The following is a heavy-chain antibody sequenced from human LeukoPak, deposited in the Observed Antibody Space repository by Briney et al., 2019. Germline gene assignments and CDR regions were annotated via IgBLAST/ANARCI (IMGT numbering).Heavy chain of an antibody. Sequence: ASVKVSCKASGYTFTDYYMRWVRQAPGQGLEWMGWINPNSGGTNYAQKFQGRVTMTRDTSISTAYMELSRLRSDDTAVYYCARGPAAIPARFDPWGQGTLVTVSS. CDR2: INPNSGGT. V-gene: IGHV1-2*02. CDR1: GYTFTDYY. CDR3: ARGPAAIPARFDP. J-gene: IGHJ5*02. D-gene: IGHD2-2*01.